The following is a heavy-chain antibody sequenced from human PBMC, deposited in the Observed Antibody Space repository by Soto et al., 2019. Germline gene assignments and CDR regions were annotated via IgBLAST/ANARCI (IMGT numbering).Heavy chain of an antibody. CDR2: IRTYNGYT. Sequence: ASVKVSCKASGYTFTTYVISWVRQAPGQGLEWMGWIRTYNGYTNFTQKLQGRVAMTTDTSTSTAYMELRSLRSDDTAVYYCARGAGAVDVWGQGTTVTVSS. J-gene: IGHJ6*02. CDR3: ARGAGAVDV. CDR1: GYTFTTYV. V-gene: IGHV1-18*01. D-gene: IGHD7-27*01.